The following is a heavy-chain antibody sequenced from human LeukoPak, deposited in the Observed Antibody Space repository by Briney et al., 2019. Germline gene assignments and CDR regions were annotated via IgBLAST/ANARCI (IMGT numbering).Heavy chain of an antibody. J-gene: IGHJ4*02. CDR2: ISSSTSHT. D-gene: IGHD2-15*01. Sequence: GGSLSLSCAPSGFTFSDYYMSWIRQAPGKGLEWVSYISSSTSHTNYADSVKGRFTVCRDNPKNSLYLQMNSLRAEDTAVYSCAKGPERRGFCSGGSCYSDYWGQETLVTVSS. CDR1: GFTFSDYY. V-gene: IGHV3-11*05. CDR3: AKGPERRGFCSGGSCYSDY.